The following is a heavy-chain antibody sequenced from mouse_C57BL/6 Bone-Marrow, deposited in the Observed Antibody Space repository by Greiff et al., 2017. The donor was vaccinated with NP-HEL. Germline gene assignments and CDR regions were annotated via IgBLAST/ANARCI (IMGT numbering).Heavy chain of an antibody. CDR1: GIDFSRYW. J-gene: IGHJ3*01. V-gene: IGHV4-1*01. CDR3: AEGPAQATEGFAY. Sequence: EVKLMESGGGLVQPGGSLKLSCAASGIDFSRYWMSWVRRAPGKGLEWIGEINPDSSTINYAPSLKDKFIISRDNAKNTLYLQMSKVRSEDTALYYCAEGPAQATEGFAYWGQGTLVTVSA. D-gene: IGHD3-2*02. CDR2: INPDSSTI.